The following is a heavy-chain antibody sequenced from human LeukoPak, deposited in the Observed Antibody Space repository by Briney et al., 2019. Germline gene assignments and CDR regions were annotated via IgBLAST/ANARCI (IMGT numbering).Heavy chain of an antibody. Sequence: GGSLRLSCAASGFTFDDYAMHWVRQAPGKGLEWVSHISWNSGSIGYADSVKGRFTISRDNAKNSLYLQMNSLRAEDTALYYCAKNFGPSYTRGTEDWGQGTLVTVSS. D-gene: IGHD1/OR15-1a*01. CDR2: ISWNSGSI. J-gene: IGHJ4*02. CDR1: GFTFDDYA. CDR3: AKNFGPSYTRGTED. V-gene: IGHV3-9*01.